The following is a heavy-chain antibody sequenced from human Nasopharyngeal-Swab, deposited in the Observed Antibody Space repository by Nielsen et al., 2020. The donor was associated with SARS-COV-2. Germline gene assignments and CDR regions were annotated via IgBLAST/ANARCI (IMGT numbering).Heavy chain of an antibody. CDR2: IYSGGSST. V-gene: IGHV3-23*03. D-gene: IGHD3-22*01. Sequence: WIHQPPGKGLEWVSVIYSGGSSTYYADSVKGRFTISRDNSKNTLYLQMNSLRAEDTAVYYCAKDGYYYDSSGYGMDVWGQGTTVTVSS. J-gene: IGHJ6*02. CDR3: AKDGYYYDSSGYGMDV.